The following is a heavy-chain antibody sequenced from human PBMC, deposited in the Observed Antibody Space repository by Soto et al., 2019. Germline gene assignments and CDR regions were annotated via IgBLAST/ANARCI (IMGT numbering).Heavy chain of an antibody. Sequence: PGGSLRLSCAASGFTFSSYGMHWVRQAPGKGLEWVAVISYDGSNKCYADSVKGRFTISRDNSKNTLYLQMNSLRAEDTAVYYCAKVGEDYYDSSGGLYYFDYWGQGTLVTVSS. CDR1: GFTFSSYG. V-gene: IGHV3-30*18. CDR2: ISYDGSNK. D-gene: IGHD3-22*01. J-gene: IGHJ4*02. CDR3: AKVGEDYYDSSGGLYYFDY.